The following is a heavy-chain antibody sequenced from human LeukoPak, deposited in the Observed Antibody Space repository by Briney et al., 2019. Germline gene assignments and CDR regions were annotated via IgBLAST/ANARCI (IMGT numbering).Heavy chain of an antibody. D-gene: IGHD3-3*01. CDR3: ARDAYYDFWSGYPRYFDY. CDR1: GFTFSDYY. V-gene: IGHV3-7*01. J-gene: IGHJ4*02. CDR2: IKQDGSEE. Sequence: GGSLRLSCVASGFTFSDYYMSWVRQAPGKGLEWVANIKQDGSEEYYVDSVKGRFTISTDNAKNSLYLQMNSLRAEDTAVYYCARDAYYDFWSGYPRYFDYWGQGTLVTVSS.